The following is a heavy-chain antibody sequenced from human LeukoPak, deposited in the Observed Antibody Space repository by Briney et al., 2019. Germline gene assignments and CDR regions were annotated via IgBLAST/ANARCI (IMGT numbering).Heavy chain of an antibody. V-gene: IGHV3-23*01. Sequence: GGSLRLSCAASGFTFSSYAMSWIRQAPGKGLEWVSSIDYSGGSTYYADSVKGRFTISRDNSKNTLYLQMNSLRAEDTAVYYCAKDRCSNGIGCYYYYMDVWGKGTTVTISS. CDR3: AKDRCSNGIGCYYYYMDV. CDR2: IDYSGGST. CDR1: GFTFSSYA. D-gene: IGHD2-8*01. J-gene: IGHJ6*03.